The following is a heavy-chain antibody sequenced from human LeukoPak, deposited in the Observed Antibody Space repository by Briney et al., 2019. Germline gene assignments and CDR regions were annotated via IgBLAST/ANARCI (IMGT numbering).Heavy chain of an antibody. D-gene: IGHD4-17*01. CDR2: INHSGSA. V-gene: IGHV4-34*01. CDR1: GGSFSDYY. J-gene: IGHJ6*03. Sequence: PSETLSLTCAVYGGSFSDYYWIWIRQSPGKGLEWLGQINHSGSANYNPSLKSRTTISVDSSKNQFSLELTSVTAADTAVYYCARQGASYGDYVWGYYYMDVWGRGTTVTVSS. CDR3: ARQGASYGDYVWGYYYMDV.